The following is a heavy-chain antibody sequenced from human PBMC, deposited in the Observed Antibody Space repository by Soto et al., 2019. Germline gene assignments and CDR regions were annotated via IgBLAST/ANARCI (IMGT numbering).Heavy chain of an antibody. V-gene: IGHV1-69*06. CDR3: ARRPITLIAVAYYYYGMDV. J-gene: IGHJ6*02. CDR1: GGTFSSYA. D-gene: IGHD6-19*01. CDR2: IIPIFGTA. Sequence: SVKVSCKASGGTFSSYAISWVRQAPGQGLEWMGGIIPIFGTANYAQKFQGRVTITADKSTSTAYMELSSLRSEDTAVYYCARRPITLIAVAYYYYGMDVWGQGTTVTVPS.